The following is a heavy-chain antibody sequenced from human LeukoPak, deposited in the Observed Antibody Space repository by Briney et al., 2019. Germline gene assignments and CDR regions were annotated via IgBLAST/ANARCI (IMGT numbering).Heavy chain of an antibody. Sequence: GASVKVSCKASGYTFTSYGISWVRQAPGQGLEWMGWISAYNGNTNYAQKLQGRVTMTTDTSTSTAYMELRSLRSDDTAVYYCARTGYCSGGSCYSWGYYYYMDVWGKGTTVTISS. V-gene: IGHV1-18*01. CDR1: GYTFTSYG. CDR2: ISAYNGNT. D-gene: IGHD2-15*01. CDR3: ARTGYCSGGSCYSWGYYYYMDV. J-gene: IGHJ6*03.